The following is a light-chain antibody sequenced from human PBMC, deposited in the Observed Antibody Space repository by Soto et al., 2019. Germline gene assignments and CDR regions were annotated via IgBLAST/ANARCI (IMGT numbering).Light chain of an antibody. V-gene: IGKV3-15*01. CDR1: QSVSNH. CDR2: GAS. J-gene: IGKJ2*01. Sequence: EIVMTQSPVTLSVSPGERATLSCRASQSVSNHLAWYQQKPGQAPRLLIYGASTRAIGIPARFSGSGSGTEFTLTISSLQSEDFAVYYCQQYNNWTPRTFGQGTKLEIK. CDR3: QQYNNWTPRT.